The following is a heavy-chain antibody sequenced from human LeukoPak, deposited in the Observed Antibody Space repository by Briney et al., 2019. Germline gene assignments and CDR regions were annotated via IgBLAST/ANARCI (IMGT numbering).Heavy chain of an antibody. J-gene: IGHJ2*01. CDR3: ARDSHNYGRWYFDL. CDR2: IFYSGST. D-gene: IGHD3-10*01. CDR1: GASISSSSYY. V-gene: IGHV4-39*07. Sequence: SETLSLTCSVSGASISSSSYYWGWIRQAPGKGLEWIGSIFYSGSTYYSPSLKSRVTISIDTSKNQFSLKLSSVTAADTAVYYCARDSHNYGRWYFDLWGRGTLVTVSS.